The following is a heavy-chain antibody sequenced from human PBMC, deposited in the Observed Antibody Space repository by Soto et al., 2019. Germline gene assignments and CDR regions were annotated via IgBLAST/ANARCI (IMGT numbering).Heavy chain of an antibody. V-gene: IGHV5-51*01. Sequence: GESLKISCRGSGYTFTSYWIGWVRQLPGKGLEWMGIIYPGDSETKYSPSFQGQITISADRSISIAYLQWSSLKDSDTDMYYCASNRSVLLGFGELAGDYGMDVWGQGTTVTVSS. J-gene: IGHJ6*02. D-gene: IGHD3-10*01. CDR3: ASNRSVLLGFGELAGDYGMDV. CDR2: IYPGDSET. CDR1: GYTFTSYW.